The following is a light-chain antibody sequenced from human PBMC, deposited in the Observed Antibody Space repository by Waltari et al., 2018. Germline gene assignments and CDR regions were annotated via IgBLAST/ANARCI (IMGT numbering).Light chain of an antibody. CDR3: QQYNQWPLT. J-gene: IGKJ4*01. V-gene: IGKV3-15*01. CDR2: GAS. CDR1: LSIDDR. Sequence: EIVMTQSPATLSVSRGGSATVSCRASLSIDDRLAWYPQKPGQPPRLLIHGASTRDTGIPVRFSGSGSGTDFTLTITGLQSEDFAVYFCQQYNQWPLTFGRGTKVEIK.